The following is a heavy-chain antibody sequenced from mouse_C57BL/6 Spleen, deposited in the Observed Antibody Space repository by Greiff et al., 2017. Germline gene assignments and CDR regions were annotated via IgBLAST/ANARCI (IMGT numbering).Heavy chain of an antibody. CDR3: ARHVITRAMDY. J-gene: IGHJ4*01. Sequence: VQLQQSGGDLVKPGGSLKLSCAASGFTFSSYGMSWVRQTPDKRLEWVATISSGGSYTYYPDSVKGRFTISRDNAKNTLYLQMSSLKSEDTAMYYCARHVITRAMDYWGQGTSVTVSS. V-gene: IGHV5-6*01. CDR1: GFTFSSYG. CDR2: ISSGGSYT. D-gene: IGHD2-4*01.